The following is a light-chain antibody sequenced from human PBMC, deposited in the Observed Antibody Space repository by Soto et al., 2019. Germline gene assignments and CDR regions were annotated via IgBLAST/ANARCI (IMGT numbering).Light chain of an antibody. CDR1: QSVGTY. J-gene: IGKJ1*01. CDR3: QQRSKWPGT. V-gene: IGKV3-11*01. Sequence: ETVLTQSPATLSLSPGERATLSCRASQSVGTYLAWYQQKPGQAPRLLIYDASNRATGIPARFSGTGSGTDFTLTISSLEPEDFAVYDCQQRSKWPGTFGQGTKVEIK. CDR2: DAS.